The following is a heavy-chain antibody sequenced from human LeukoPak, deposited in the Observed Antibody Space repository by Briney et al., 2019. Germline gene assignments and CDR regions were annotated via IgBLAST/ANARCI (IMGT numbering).Heavy chain of an antibody. Sequence: PSETLSLTCTVSGGSTSSNTFYWGWIRQPPGKGLEWIGAVYYNGNTYYSSSLKSRVTISVDTSKNQFSLKLSSVTAADTAVYFCARVKKVDTSLDYWGQGTLVTVSS. D-gene: IGHD5-18*01. V-gene: IGHV4-39*01. CDR3: ARVKKVDTSLDY. CDR1: GGSTSSNTFY. J-gene: IGHJ4*02. CDR2: VYYNGNT.